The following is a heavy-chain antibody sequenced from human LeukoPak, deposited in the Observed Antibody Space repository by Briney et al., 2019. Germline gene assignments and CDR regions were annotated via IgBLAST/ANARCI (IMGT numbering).Heavy chain of an antibody. CDR2: ISAYNGNT. D-gene: IGHD3-16*02. J-gene: IGHJ4*02. V-gene: IGHV1-18*01. CDR1: GYTLTIYG. CDR3: ARSQYDYIWGNYRNPDY. Sequence: ASVKVSCKASGYTLTIYGITWVRQAPGQGLEWMGWISAYNGNTNYAQKVQGRVTMTTDTSTSTAYMELRSLRSDDSVVYYCARSQYDYIWGNYRNPDYWGQGTLVTVSS.